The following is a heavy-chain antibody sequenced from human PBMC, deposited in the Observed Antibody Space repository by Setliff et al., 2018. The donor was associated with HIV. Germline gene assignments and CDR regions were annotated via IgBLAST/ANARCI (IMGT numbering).Heavy chain of an antibody. Sequence: SVKVSCKASGDTFNSHAISWGRQAPGQGLEWMGGIIPIFGTPNYAQKFKGRLTITADESTSTVYMELSSLRSEDTAVHYCARDSRDIVVVIAPEPEPYYYYGMDVWGEGTTVTVSS. J-gene: IGHJ6*04. CDR3: ARDSRDIVVVIAPEPEPYYYYGMDV. V-gene: IGHV1-69*13. CDR1: GDTFNSHA. D-gene: IGHD2-15*01. CDR2: IIPIFGTP.